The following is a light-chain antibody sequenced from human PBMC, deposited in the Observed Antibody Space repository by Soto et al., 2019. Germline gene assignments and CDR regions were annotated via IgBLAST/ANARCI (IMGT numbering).Light chain of an antibody. CDR1: NIGSKK. CDR3: QVWDSCTACV. V-gene: IGLV3-9*01. CDR2: RDS. Sequence: SYELTQPLSVSVALGQTARITCGGNNIGSKKVHWYQQKPGQAPVLVIYRDSNRPSGIPERFSGSNSGNTATLTISRAQAGDEADYYCQVWDSCTACVFGTGTKLTVL. J-gene: IGLJ1*01.